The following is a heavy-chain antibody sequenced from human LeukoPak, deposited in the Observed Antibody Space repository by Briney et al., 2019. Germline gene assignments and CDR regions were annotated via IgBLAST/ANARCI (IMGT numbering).Heavy chain of an antibody. V-gene: IGHV3-23*01. CDR3: ANELRPNDY. Sequence: PGGSLRLSCVVSGLTFSNRAMTWVRQAPGKGLEWVSSISISGNKILYADSVKGRFTISRDNSKNTLSLQMNSLQTEDTGVYFCANELRPNDYWGQGTLVTVS. D-gene: IGHD4-17*01. CDR1: GLTFSNRA. CDR2: ISISGNKI. J-gene: IGHJ4*02.